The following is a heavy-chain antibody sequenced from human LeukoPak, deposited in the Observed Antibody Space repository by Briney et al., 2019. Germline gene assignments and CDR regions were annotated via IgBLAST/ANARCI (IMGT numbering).Heavy chain of an antibody. CDR1: GYSFTNYW. J-gene: IGHJ4*02. CDR2: IYPGDSDT. CDR3: ARQGANSWSSFDF. D-gene: IGHD6-13*01. Sequence: GESLKISCKGSGYSFTNYWIGWVRQLPGKGLEWVGIIYPGDSDTRYSPAFQGQVTISADKSISTAYLQWSSLKASDTAMYYCARQGANSWSSFDFWGQGTLVTVSS. V-gene: IGHV5-51*01.